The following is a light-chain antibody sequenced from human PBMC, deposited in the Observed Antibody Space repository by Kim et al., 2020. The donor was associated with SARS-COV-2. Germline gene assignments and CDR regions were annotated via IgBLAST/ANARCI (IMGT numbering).Light chain of an antibody. CDR2: LKSDGSH. V-gene: IGLV4-69*01. CDR1: SGHSNYA. Sequence: QLVLTQSPSASASLGASVKLTCTLSSGHSNYAIAWHQQQPEKGPRFLMNLKSDGSHSKGDGIPDRFSGSSSGAERYLTISSLQSEDEADYYCQTWGTGILVFGGGTQLTVL. CDR3: QTWGTGILV. J-gene: IGLJ3*02.